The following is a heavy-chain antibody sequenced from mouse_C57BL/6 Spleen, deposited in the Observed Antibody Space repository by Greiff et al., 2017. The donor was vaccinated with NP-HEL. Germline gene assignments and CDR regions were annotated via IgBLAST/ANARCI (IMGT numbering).Heavy chain of an antibody. CDR1: GFTFSSYA. V-gene: IGHV5-4*01. D-gene: IGHD4-1*01. Sequence: EVHLVESGGGLVKPGGSLKLSCAASGFTFSSYAMSWVRQTPEKRLEWVATISDGGSYTYYPDNVKGRFTISRDNAKNNLYLQMSHLKSEDTAMYYCARGGVDWDDAMDYWGQGTSVTVSS. CDR3: ARGGVDWDDAMDY. CDR2: ISDGGSYT. J-gene: IGHJ4*01.